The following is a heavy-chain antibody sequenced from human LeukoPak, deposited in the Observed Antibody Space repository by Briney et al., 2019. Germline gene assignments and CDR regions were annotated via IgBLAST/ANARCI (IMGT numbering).Heavy chain of an antibody. Sequence: SETLSLTCTVSGGSISSYYWSWIRQPPGKGLEWIGYIYYSGSTNYNPSLKSRVTISVDTSKNQFSLKLSSVTAADTAVYYCARQQGDFGELFSYFDYWGQGTLVTVSS. CDR1: GGSISSYY. CDR2: IYYSGST. V-gene: IGHV4-59*01. D-gene: IGHD3-10*01. J-gene: IGHJ4*02. CDR3: ARQQGDFGELFSYFDY.